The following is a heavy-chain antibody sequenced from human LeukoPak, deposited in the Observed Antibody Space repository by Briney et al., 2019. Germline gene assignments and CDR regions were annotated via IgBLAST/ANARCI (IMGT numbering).Heavy chain of an antibody. D-gene: IGHD4-17*01. V-gene: IGHV3-23*01. CDR1: GFDFDTYA. Sequence: GGSLRLSCAASGFDFDTYAMSWVRQAPGKGLEWVSAISGSGGSTYYADSVKGRFTISRDNSKNTLYLQMNSLRAEDTAVYYCAKDVKATVTLNWFDPWGQGTLVTVSS. CDR3: AKDVKATVTLNWFDP. J-gene: IGHJ5*02. CDR2: ISGSGGST.